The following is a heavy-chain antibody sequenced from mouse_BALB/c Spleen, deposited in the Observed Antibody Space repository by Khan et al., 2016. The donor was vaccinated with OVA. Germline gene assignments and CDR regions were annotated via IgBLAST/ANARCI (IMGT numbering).Heavy chain of an antibody. CDR3: ARDGAYYRNDGWFAY. Sequence: QVRLQQSGAELARPGASVKMSCKASGYTFTSYTIHWIKQRPGQGLEWIGFINPSSAHTNYNQKFKDKATLTADKSSTKAYMQLSSLTSDDSAVYYCARDGAYYRNDGWFAYWGQGTLVTVSA. D-gene: IGHD2-14*01. CDR1: GYTFTSYT. CDR2: INPSSAHT. V-gene: IGHV1-4*01. J-gene: IGHJ3*01.